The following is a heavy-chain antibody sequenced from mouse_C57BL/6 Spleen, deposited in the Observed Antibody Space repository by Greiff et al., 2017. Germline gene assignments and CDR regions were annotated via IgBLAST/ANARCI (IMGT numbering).Heavy chain of an antibody. CDR3: AAGSLFDY. CDR2: IDPSDSYT. J-gene: IGHJ2*01. D-gene: IGHD1-1*01. CDR1: GYTFTSYW. Sequence: VQLQQPGAELVKPGASVKLSCKASGYTFTSYWMQWVKQRPGQGLEWIGEIDPSDSYTNYNQKFKGKATLTVDTSSSTAYMQLSSLTSEDSAVYYCAAGSLFDYWGQGTTLTVSS. V-gene: IGHV1-50*01.